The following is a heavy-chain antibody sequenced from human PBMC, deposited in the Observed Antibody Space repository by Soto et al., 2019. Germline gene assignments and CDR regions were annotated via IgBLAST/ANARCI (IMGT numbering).Heavy chain of an antibody. J-gene: IGHJ4*02. D-gene: IGHD6-19*01. CDR3: ARDLRIAVVEVFDY. CDR1: GVSISSTTW. Sequence: NPSETLSLTCAVSGVSISSTTWWSWVRQPPGKGLEWIGEIYHSGSTNYNPSLKSRVTISVDKSKNHFSLQLSSVTAADTAVYYCARDLRIAVVEVFDYWGQGTLVTVSS. V-gene: IGHV4-4*02. CDR2: IYHSGST.